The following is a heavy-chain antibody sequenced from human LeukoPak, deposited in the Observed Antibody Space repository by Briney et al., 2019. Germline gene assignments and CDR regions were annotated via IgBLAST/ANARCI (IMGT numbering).Heavy chain of an antibody. Sequence: GTLSLTCAVSGGSISSSKWWSWVRQAPGKGLEWVSCIFSRSESILYADSVKGRFTISRDNAKNLLYLQMDSLRVEDTAVYYCARDFFHSSESRPFDYWGQGTLVTVSS. J-gene: IGHJ4*02. CDR1: GGSISSSKW. V-gene: IGHV3-21*06. CDR2: IFSRSESI. CDR3: ARDFFHSSESRPFDY. D-gene: IGHD3-22*01.